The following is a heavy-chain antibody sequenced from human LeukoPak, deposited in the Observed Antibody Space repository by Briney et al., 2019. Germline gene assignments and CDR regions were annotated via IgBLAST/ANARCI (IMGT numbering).Heavy chain of an antibody. CDR1: AFTFSSFG. V-gene: IGHV3-30*18. CDR2: IPYDGSKQ. J-gene: IGHJ4*02. D-gene: IGHD6-13*01. Sequence: ARSLRLSCAASAFTFSSFGMHCVSQAPGKGLEWVAVIPYDGSKQLYADSVKGRLTISRDKSKNTMYLQMDSLRAEDTDVYYCVKDKYSRSWYPFDYWGQGTLVTVSS. CDR3: VKDKYSRSWYPFDY.